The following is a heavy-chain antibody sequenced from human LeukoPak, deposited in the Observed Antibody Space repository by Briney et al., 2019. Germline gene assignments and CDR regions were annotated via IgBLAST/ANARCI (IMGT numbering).Heavy chain of an antibody. Sequence: SVKVSCKASGGTFSSYAISWVRQALGQGLEWMGRIIPILGIANYAQKFQGRVTITADKSTSTAYMELSSLRSEDTAVYYCARGGTMIVVPPRGMVAFDIWGQGTMVTVSS. J-gene: IGHJ3*02. V-gene: IGHV1-69*04. CDR3: ARGGTMIVVPPRGMVAFDI. CDR2: IIPILGIA. D-gene: IGHD3-22*01. CDR1: GGTFSSYA.